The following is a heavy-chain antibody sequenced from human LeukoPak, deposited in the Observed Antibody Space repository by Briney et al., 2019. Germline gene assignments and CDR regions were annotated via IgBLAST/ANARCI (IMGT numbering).Heavy chain of an antibody. CDR2: IYYSGST. D-gene: IGHD2-15*01. Sequence: SETLSLTCTVSGGSISSYYWSWIRQPPGKGLEWIGYIYYSGSTNYNPSLKSRVTISVDTSKNQFSLKLSSVTAADTAVYYCARRHTYCSGGSCDDYWGQGTLVTVSS. CDR3: ARRHTYCSGGSCDDY. V-gene: IGHV4-59*08. J-gene: IGHJ4*02. CDR1: GGSISSYY.